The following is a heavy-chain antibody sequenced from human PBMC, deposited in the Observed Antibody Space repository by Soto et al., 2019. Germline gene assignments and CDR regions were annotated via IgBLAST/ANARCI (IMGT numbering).Heavy chain of an antibody. V-gene: IGHV3-23*01. CDR2: ISGGGNDA. CDR1: GFTFSSYA. Sequence: EAQLLESGGGLVQPGGSLVLSCAASGFTFSSYAMSWVRQAPGKGLEWVSSISGGGNDAFYAVSMKGRFTISRDNSRNTLYLQMSSLRADETAIYYCARSLFLASTDTEPFDYWGQGALVTVSS. D-gene: IGHD3-3*02. CDR3: ARSLFLASTDTEPFDY. J-gene: IGHJ4*02.